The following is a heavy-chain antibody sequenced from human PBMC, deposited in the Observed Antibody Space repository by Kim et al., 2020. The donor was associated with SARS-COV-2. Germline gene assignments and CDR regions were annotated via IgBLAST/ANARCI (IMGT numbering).Heavy chain of an antibody. J-gene: IGHJ5*02. CDR3: ARSDYGSGNFDP. CDR1: GGSISSSSYY. V-gene: IGHV4-39*01. CDR2: IYYSGST. D-gene: IGHD3-10*01. Sequence: SETLSLTCTVSGGSISSSSYYRGWIRQPPGKGLEWIGSIYYSGSTYYNPSLKSRVTISVDTSKNQFSLKLSSVTAADTAVYYCARSDYGSGNFDPWGQGT.